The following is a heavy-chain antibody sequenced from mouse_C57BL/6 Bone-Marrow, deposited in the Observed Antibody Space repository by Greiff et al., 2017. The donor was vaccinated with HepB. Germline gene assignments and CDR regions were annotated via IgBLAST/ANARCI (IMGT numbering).Heavy chain of an antibody. CDR3: ARYKTTVVEFHWYFDV. CDR2: IRNKANGYTT. V-gene: IGHV7-3*01. J-gene: IGHJ1*03. D-gene: IGHD1-1*01. Sequence: EVQGVESGGGLVQPGGSLSLSCAASGFTFTDYYMSWVRQPPGKALEWLGFIRNKANGYTTEYSASVKGRFTISRDNSQSILYLQMNALRAEDSATYYCARYKTTVVEFHWYFDVWGTGTTVTVSS. CDR1: GFTFTDYY.